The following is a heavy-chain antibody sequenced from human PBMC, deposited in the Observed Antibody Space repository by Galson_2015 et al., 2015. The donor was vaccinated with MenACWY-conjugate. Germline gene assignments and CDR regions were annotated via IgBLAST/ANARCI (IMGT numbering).Heavy chain of an antibody. V-gene: IGHV3-7*03. CDR1: GFTFSSYW. D-gene: IGHD3-22*01. J-gene: IGHJ4*02. Sequence: SLRLSCAASGFTFSSYWMSWVRQAPGKGLEWVANIKQDGSEKYYVDSVKGRFTISRDNAKNSLYLQMNSLRAEDTAVYYCARESDESSGYYYVYWVQGALFPVAS. CDR3: ARESDESSGYYYVY. CDR2: IKQDGSEK.